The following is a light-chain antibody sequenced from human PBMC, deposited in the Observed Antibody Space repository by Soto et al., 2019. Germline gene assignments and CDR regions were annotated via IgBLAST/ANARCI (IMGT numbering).Light chain of an antibody. J-gene: IGKJ4*01. CDR1: QSVSSN. CDR3: QQYNSWPPLT. Sequence: EIVMTQSPATLSVSPGERATLSCRASQSVSSNLAWYQQKPGQAPRLLIYGASTRATGIPARFSGSGSGTEFTLTISSLQSEDLAVYYCQQYNSWPPLTFGGRTKVEIK. V-gene: IGKV3-15*01. CDR2: GAS.